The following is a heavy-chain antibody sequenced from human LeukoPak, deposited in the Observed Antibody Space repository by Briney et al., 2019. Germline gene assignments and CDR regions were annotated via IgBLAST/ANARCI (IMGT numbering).Heavy chain of an antibody. J-gene: IGHJ4*02. CDR2: LYYSGST. Sequence: PSETLSLTRTVSVGSISRYYWSWIPHPPGKGLEWIGYLYYSGSTNYNPSLKSRVTISVDTSKNQFSLKLSSVTAADTAVYYCARGSGGNYKAFDYWGQGTLVTVSS. CDR3: ARGSGGNYKAFDY. D-gene: IGHD1-26*01. CDR1: VGSISRYY. V-gene: IGHV4-59*01.